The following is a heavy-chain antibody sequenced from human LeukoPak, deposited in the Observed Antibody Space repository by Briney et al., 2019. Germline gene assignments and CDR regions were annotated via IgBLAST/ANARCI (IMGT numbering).Heavy chain of an antibody. CDR2: MNPNSGNT. V-gene: IGHV1-8*02. CDR1: GYTFTDYY. J-gene: IGHJ4*02. CDR3: ARGPLKAYYGSGSYYNPFDY. Sequence: ASVKVSCKASGYTFTDYYMHWVRQAPGQGLEWMGWMNPNSGNTGYAQKFQGRVTMTRNTSISTAYMELSSLRSEDAAVYYCARGPLKAYYGSGSYYNPFDYWGQGTLVTVSS. D-gene: IGHD3-10*01.